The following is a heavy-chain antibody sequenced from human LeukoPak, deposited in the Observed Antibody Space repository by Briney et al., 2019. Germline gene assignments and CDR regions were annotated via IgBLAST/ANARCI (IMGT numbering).Heavy chain of an antibody. J-gene: IGHJ4*02. CDR3: ARGNWEVITPDY. V-gene: IGHV4-59*01. D-gene: IGHD3-22*01. CDR2: IYYSGST. CDR1: GGSISTYY. Sequence: PSETLSLTCTVSGGSISTYYWSWLRQPPEKGLEWIGYIYYSGSTNYNPSLKSRVTISIDTSKNQFSLKLSSVTAADTAVYYCARGNWEVITPDYWGQGTLVTVSS.